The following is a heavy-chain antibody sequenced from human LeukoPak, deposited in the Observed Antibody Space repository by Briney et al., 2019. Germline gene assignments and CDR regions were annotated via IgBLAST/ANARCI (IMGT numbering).Heavy chain of an antibody. Sequence: ASVKVACKASEYTFTNYDINWVRQATGQGLEWMGWMNPNSGNTGYAQKFQGRVTMTRNTSISTANMELSSLRSEDTAVYYCARGTELRYFDWLRDPGVFDYWGQGTLVTVSS. V-gene: IGHV1-8*01. D-gene: IGHD3-9*01. CDR3: ARGTELRYFDWLRDPGVFDY. CDR1: EYTFTNYD. CDR2: MNPNSGNT. J-gene: IGHJ4*02.